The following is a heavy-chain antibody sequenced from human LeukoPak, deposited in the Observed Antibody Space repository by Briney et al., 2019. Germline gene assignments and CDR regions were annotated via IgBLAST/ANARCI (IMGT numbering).Heavy chain of an antibody. J-gene: IGHJ4*02. CDR2: IYSGGST. V-gene: IGHV3-23*03. CDR1: GFTFSSYA. Sequence: GGSLRLSCAASGFTFSSYAMSWVRQAPGKGLEWVSVIYSGGSTYYADSVKGRFTISRDNSKNTLYLQMNSLRAEDTAVYYCAKSGLDRFDYWGQGTLVTVSS. D-gene: IGHD2-15*01. CDR3: AKSGLDRFDY.